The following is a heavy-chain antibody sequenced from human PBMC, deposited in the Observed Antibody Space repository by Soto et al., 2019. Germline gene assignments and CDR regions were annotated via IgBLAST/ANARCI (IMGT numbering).Heavy chain of an antibody. CDR2: VSDSGVAT. J-gene: IGHJ3*01. CDR1: GFIFSNYA. V-gene: IGHV3-23*01. D-gene: IGHD6-19*01. CDR3: ARKGETGYTSGWKDDAFDV. Sequence: EVHLLESGGGLIQPGGSLRLSCAASGFIFSNYAMNWVRQAPGKGLEWVSSVSDSGVATHFADSLKGRFSISRDNSKNTQSLQMNSLRAEDTAVYYCARKGETGYTSGWKDDAFDVWGQGTVVTVSA.